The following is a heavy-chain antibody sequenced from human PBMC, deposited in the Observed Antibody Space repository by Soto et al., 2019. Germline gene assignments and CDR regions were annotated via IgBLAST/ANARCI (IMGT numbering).Heavy chain of an antibody. CDR3: VSWVSAHFDY. V-gene: IGHV3-23*01. CDR1: GFTFDSPYSHG. D-gene: IGHD2-8*01. J-gene: IGHJ4*01. Sequence: GGSLRLSCAASGFTFDSPYSHGMSWVRQSPGKGPEWVSTISSNGANTHYAESVKGRFTISKDASRNTVHPHMNSLRAEDTATYFCVSWVSAHFDYWGQGTPVTVSS. CDR2: ISSNGANT.